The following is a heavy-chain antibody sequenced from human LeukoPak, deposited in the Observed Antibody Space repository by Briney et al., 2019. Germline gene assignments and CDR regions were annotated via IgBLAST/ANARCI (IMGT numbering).Heavy chain of an antibody. V-gene: IGHV4-38-2*02. J-gene: IGHJ4*02. Sequence: SETLSLTCTVSSSSISSDYYWGWIRQPPGKGLEWIASIHHSGERSYNPSLKSRVTISVDTSQNQVSLKLTSATAADTAVYYCGRDRPTGYYDYWGQGILVTVSS. CDR3: GRDRPTGYYDY. D-gene: IGHD3-9*01. CDR2: IHHSGER. CDR1: SSSISSDYY.